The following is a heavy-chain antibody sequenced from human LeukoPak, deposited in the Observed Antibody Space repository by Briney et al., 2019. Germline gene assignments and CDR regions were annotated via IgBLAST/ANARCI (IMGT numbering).Heavy chain of an antibody. V-gene: IGHV3-53*01. CDR2: ISSGGNT. CDR3: ARNDRGAFDI. J-gene: IGHJ3*02. CDR1: GFTVSRNY. D-gene: IGHD3-22*01. Sequence: PGGSLRLSCAASGFTVSRNYMSWVRQAQEKGLEWVSVISSGGNTYYTDSVKGRFTISRDNSKNTLYLQMSSLRVEDTAVYYCARNDRGAFDIWGQGTMVTVSS.